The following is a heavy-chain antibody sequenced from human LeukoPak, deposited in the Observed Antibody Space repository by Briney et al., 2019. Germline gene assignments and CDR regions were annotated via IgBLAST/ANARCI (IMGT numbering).Heavy chain of an antibody. CDR2: ITASARTT. CDR3: AKDLGGSGMYGGTDS. CDR1: GLNFRDYG. D-gene: IGHD6-19*01. V-gene: IGHV3-23*01. Sequence: TGGSLRLSCEASGLNFRDYGMNWVRQAPGKVIEWVSGITASARTTYYADSVKGRFTIYSDNSKNTLSLQMSSLRAEDTAVYYCAKDLGGSGMYGGTDSWGQGTPVTVSS. J-gene: IGHJ4*02.